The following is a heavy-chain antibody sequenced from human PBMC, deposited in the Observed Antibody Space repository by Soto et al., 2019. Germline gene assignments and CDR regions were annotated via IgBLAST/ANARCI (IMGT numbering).Heavy chain of an antibody. Sequence: LRLSCAASGFAFSSYAMHWVRQAPGKGLEWIGYIYYTGTTNYNPSLASRVAMSVDTSKKQFTLNLRSLTAADTARYYCARLTTSSGWSLFDSWGQGMLVTVSS. CDR2: IYYTGTT. V-gene: IGHV4-59*01. D-gene: IGHD6-13*01. CDR3: ARLTTSSGWSLFDS. CDR1: GFAFSSYA. J-gene: IGHJ4*02.